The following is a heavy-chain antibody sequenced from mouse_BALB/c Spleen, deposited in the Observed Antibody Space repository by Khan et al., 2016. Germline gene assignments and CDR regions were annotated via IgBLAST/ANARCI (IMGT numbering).Heavy chain of an antibody. CDR3: ARRGCYGPFFD. J-gene: IGHJ2*01. CDR1: GYTFTSYW. CDR2: IYPGDGDT. Sequence: QVQLQQAGAELARPGASVKLSCKASGYTFTSYWMQWVKQRPGQGLEWIGAIYPGDGDTRYTQKFKGKATLTADKSSSTAYMQLSSLASEGSAVDYCARRGCYGPFFDWGQGTTLTVSS. D-gene: IGHD1-1*01. V-gene: IGHV1-87*01.